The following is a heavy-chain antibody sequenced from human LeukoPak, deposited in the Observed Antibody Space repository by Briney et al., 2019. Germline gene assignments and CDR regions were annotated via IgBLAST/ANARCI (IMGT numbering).Heavy chain of an antibody. CDR1: GFAVSSNY. V-gene: IGHV3-66*01. Sequence: GGSLRLSCAASGFAVSSNYMSWVSQAPGKGLEWVSVIYSGGSTYYADSVKGRFTISGDNSKNTLYLQMNSLRAEDTAVYYCARTQDYDFWSGYLFDYWGQGTLVTVSS. CDR3: ARTQDYDFWSGYLFDY. D-gene: IGHD3-3*01. J-gene: IGHJ4*02. CDR2: IYSGGST.